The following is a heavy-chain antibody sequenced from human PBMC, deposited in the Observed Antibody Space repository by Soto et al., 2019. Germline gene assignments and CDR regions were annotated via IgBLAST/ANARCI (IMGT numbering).Heavy chain of an antibody. CDR3: ARGPHYYDSSGYYRTYYFDY. CDR1: GGTFSSYA. Sequence: SVKVSCKTSGGTFSSYAISWVRQAPGQGLEWMGGIIPIFGTANYAQKFQGRVTITADESTSTAYMELSSLRSEDTAVYYCARGPHYYDSSGYYRTYYFDYWGQGTLVTVS. J-gene: IGHJ4*02. CDR2: IIPIFGTA. D-gene: IGHD3-22*01. V-gene: IGHV1-69*13.